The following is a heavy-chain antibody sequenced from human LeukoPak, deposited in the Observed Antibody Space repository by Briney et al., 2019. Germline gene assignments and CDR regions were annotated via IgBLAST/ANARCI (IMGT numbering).Heavy chain of an antibody. CDR1: GFTISSYW. V-gene: IGHV3-7*05. D-gene: IGHD3-3*01. J-gene: IGHJ4*02. Sequence: GGSLRLSCAGSGFTISSYWMAWVRQAPGRGLEWVAHIKQDGSEKYYVDSVKGRFTISRDNAKKSLYLQMNSLRAEDTAVYYYARDTGLRNTVFGHRGVYFDYWGQGTLVTVSS. CDR2: IKQDGSEK. CDR3: ARDTGLRNTVFGHRGVYFDY.